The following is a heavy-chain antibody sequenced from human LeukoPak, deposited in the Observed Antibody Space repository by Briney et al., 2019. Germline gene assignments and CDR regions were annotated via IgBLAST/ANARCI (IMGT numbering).Heavy chain of an antibody. CDR3: ARHFYERTKLPVGY. D-gene: IGHD3-3*01. Sequence: GRSRRLSCAASGFTVSNNYMGWVRQAPGKGREWLSLIYAGGSPYYADSVKGRFTISRDNSENTLYLQMNSLRAEDTAMYYCARHFYERTKLPVGYWGQGTLVTVSS. V-gene: IGHV3-66*04. CDR1: GFTVSNNY. CDR2: IYAGGSP. J-gene: IGHJ4*02.